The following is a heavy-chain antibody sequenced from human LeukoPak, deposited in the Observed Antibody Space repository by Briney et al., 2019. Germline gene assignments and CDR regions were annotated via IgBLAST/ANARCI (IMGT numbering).Heavy chain of an antibody. V-gene: IGHV4-59*08. Sequence: KPSETLSLTCTVSGASISSYYWSWIRQPPGKGLEWIAFMYYSGSTNYNPSLKSRVTISVDTSKNQVSLKLSSVTAADTAVYYCARRSISGNSWDYFDYWAREPWSPSPQ. J-gene: IGHJ4*02. CDR3: ARRSISGNSWDYFDY. CDR2: MYYSGST. D-gene: IGHD4-23*01. CDR1: GASISSYY.